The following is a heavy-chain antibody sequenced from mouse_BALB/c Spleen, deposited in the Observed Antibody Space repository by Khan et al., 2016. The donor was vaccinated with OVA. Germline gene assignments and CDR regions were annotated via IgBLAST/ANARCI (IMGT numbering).Heavy chain of an antibody. J-gene: IGHJ2*01. CDR1: GYSITSGYY. CDR2: ISYDGSN. Sequence: EVQLQESGPGLVKPSQSLSLTCSVSGYSITSGYYWNWIRQFPGNKLEWMGYISYDGSNNYNPSLKNRISITRDTSKNQFFLKLNSVTTEDTATYYSARDGDYYGRLFDYWGQGTTLTVSS. CDR3: ARDGDYYGRLFDY. V-gene: IGHV3-6*02. D-gene: IGHD1-1*01.